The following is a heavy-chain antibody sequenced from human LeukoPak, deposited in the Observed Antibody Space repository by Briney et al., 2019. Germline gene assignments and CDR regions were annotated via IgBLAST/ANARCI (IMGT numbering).Heavy chain of an antibody. V-gene: IGHV3-23*01. Sequence: PGGSLRLSCAASGFTFSSNAVSWVRQAPGKGLEWLSAISGNGGSTYYADSVMGRFTISRDNSKNTLYLQMNSLRAEDTAVYYCAKRSSGYSFDYWGQGTLVTVSS. CDR3: AKRSSGYSFDY. J-gene: IGHJ4*02. D-gene: IGHD3-22*01. CDR2: ISGNGGST. CDR1: GFTFSSNA.